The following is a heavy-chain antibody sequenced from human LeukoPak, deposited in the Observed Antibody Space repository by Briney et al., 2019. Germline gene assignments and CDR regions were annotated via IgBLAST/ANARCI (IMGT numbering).Heavy chain of an antibody. CDR3: ARESIQQLVRRGAFDI. CDR1: GLPFRCYA. Sequence: GSLRLSCAASGLPFRCYAMSWVRQAPGKGLEWVSAISGSGGRTYYADSVKGRFTISRDNSKNTLYLQMNSLRAEDTAVYYCARESIQQLVRRGAFDIWGQGKMVTVSS. D-gene: IGHD6-13*01. V-gene: IGHV3-23*01. CDR2: ISGSGGRT. J-gene: IGHJ3*02.